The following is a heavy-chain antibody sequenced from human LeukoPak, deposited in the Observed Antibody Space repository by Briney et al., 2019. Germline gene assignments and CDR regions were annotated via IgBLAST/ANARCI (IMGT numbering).Heavy chain of an antibody. J-gene: IGHJ6*03. CDR3: AGLLWFGVDFMDV. CDR1: GGSISSSSYY. D-gene: IGHD3-10*01. V-gene: IGHV4-39*01. Sequence: SETLSLTCTVSGGSISSSSYYWGWIRQPPGKGLEWIGSIYYSGSTYYNPSLKSRVTISVDTSKNQFSLKLSSVTAADTAVYYCAGLLWFGVDFMDVWGKGTTVTISS. CDR2: IYYSGST.